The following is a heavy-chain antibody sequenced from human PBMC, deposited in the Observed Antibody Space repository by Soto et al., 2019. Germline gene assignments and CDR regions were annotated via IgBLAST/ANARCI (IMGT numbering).Heavy chain of an antibody. D-gene: IGHD1-26*01. CDR3: AKLGTMGVFDN. Sequence: EVQLLESGGGLVQPGGSLRLSCAASGFTFSSYAMSWVRQAPGKGLEWLASITFRGYYTYYADSVKGRFPLSRDNSRSRLDLQMDSLKVEDTALYYCAKLGTMGVFDNWGQGTLLTVSS. V-gene: IGHV3-23*01. CDR2: ITFRGYYT. J-gene: IGHJ4*02. CDR1: GFTFSSYA.